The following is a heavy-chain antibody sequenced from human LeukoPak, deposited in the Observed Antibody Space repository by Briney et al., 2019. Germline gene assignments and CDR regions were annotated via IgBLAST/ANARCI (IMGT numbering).Heavy chain of an antibody. CDR1: GFTFSTSG. CDR2: ISYDGSNK. J-gene: IGHJ6*02. V-gene: IGHV3-30*19. CDR3: AKNYYGMDV. Sequence: PGGSLRLSCATSGFTFSTSGMHWVRQAPGKGLEWVAVISYDGSNKYYADSVKGRFTISRDNSKNTLYLQMNSLRAEDTAVYYCAKNYYGMDVWGQGTTVTVSS.